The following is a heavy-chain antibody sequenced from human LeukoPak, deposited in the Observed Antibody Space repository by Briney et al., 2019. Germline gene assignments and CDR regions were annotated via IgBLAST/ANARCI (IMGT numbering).Heavy chain of an antibody. V-gene: IGHV4-30-2*01. CDR2: IYHSGSGST. CDR1: GGSISSGGHS. Sequence: SQTLSLTCTVSGGSISSGGHSWSWIRQPPGKGLEWIGYIYHSGSGSTYYNPSLKSRVTISIDKSKNQFSLKLNSVTAADTAVYYCARINDFWSGPTLDVWGQGTTVTVSS. D-gene: IGHD3-3*01. J-gene: IGHJ6*02. CDR3: ARINDFWSGPTLDV.